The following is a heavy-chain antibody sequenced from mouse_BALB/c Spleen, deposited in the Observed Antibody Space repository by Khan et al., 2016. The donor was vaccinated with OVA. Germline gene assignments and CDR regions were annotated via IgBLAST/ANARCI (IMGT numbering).Heavy chain of an antibody. CDR1: GYTFTSYY. J-gene: IGHJ3*01. D-gene: IGHD1-1*02. CDR2: INPSNGGT. CDR3: TRSGYGTLGY. Sequence: VQLQQSGAELVKPGASVRLSCKASGYTFTSYYLYWVKQRPGQGLEWIGDINPSNGGTNFNEKFKTKATLTVDKSSSTAYMELSSLTSEDSAVYYCTRSGYGTLGYWGQGTLVTVSA. V-gene: IGHV1S81*02.